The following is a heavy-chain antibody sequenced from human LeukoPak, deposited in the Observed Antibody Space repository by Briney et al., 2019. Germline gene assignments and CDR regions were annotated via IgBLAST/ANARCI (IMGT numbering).Heavy chain of an antibody. CDR1: GITLSNYG. Sequence: GGSLRLSCAVPGITLSNYGMSWVRQAPGKGLEWVAGISGSGGGIYYADSVKGRFTISRDNPKNTLYLQMNSLRAEDTAVYFCAKRGVVIRVILVGFHKEAYYFDSWGQGALVTVSS. CDR3: AKRGVVIRVILVGFHKEAYYFDS. V-gene: IGHV3-23*01. J-gene: IGHJ4*02. D-gene: IGHD3-22*01. CDR2: ISGSGGGI.